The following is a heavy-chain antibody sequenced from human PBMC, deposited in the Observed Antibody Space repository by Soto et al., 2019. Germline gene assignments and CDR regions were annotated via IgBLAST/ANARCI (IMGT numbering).Heavy chain of an antibody. Sequence: SETLSLTCAVYGGSFSGYYWSWIRQPPGKGLEWIGEINHSGSTNYNPSLKSRVTISVDTSKNQFSLKLSSVTAADTAVYYCARVGVYGDPRIAVAGTLSDYYYMDVWGKGTTVTVSS. CDR3: ARVGVYGDPRIAVAGTLSDYYYMDV. V-gene: IGHV4-34*01. J-gene: IGHJ6*03. CDR1: GGSFSGYY. CDR2: INHSGST. D-gene: IGHD6-19*01.